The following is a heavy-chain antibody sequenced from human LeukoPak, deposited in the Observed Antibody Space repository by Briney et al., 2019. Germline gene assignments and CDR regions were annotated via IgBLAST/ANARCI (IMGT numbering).Heavy chain of an antibody. CDR1: GFTFSSYA. CDR2: ISRSGGST. CDR3: AKDEYSSSPVTFDY. V-gene: IGHV3-23*01. D-gene: IGHD6-6*01. J-gene: IGHJ4*02. Sequence: GGSLRLSCAASGFTFSSYAMSWVRQAPGKGLEWVSGISRSGGSTYYADSVKGRFTISRDNSKNTLYLQMKTLRAEDTAVYYCAKDEYSSSPVTFDYWGQGTLVTVSS.